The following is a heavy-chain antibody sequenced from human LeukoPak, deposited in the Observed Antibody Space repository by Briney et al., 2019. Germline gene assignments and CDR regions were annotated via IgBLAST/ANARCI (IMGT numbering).Heavy chain of an antibody. V-gene: IGHV4-38-2*02. Sequence: SETLSLTCTVSGYSISSGYYWGWIRQPPGKGLEWIGSIYYSGSIFYNPSLKSRVTISIDTSKNHFSLKLSSVTAADTAVYYCARDDTGYSSGWSKDFDYWGQGTLVTVSS. CDR1: GYSISSGYY. CDR3: ARDDTGYSSGWSKDFDY. D-gene: IGHD6-19*01. CDR2: IYYSGSI. J-gene: IGHJ4*02.